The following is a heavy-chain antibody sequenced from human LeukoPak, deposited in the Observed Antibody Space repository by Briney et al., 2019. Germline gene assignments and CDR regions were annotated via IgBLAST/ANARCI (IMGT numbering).Heavy chain of an antibody. CDR3: ARDCSSTSCYGTFDY. Sequence: SETLCLTCTVSGGSISSYYWSWIRQPPGEGLEWIGYIYYSGSTNYNPSLKSRVTISVDTSKNQFSLKLSSVTAADTAVYYCARDCSSTSCYGTFDYWGQGTLVTVSS. J-gene: IGHJ4*02. V-gene: IGHV4-59*01. CDR1: GGSISSYY. D-gene: IGHD2-2*01. CDR2: IYYSGST.